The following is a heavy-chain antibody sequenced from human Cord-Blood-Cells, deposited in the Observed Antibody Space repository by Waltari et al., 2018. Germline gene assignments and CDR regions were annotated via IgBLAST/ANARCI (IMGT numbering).Heavy chain of an antibody. V-gene: IGHV4-34*01. Sequence: QVQLQQWGAGLLKPSETLSLTCAVYGGSFSGYYWSWIRQPPGKGLEWIGEINHSGSTNHNPSLKSRVTISVDTSKNQFSLKLSSVTAADTAVYYCVIVVPAGYFDYWGQGTLVTVSS. CDR1: GGSFSGYY. CDR2: INHSGST. J-gene: IGHJ4*02. CDR3: VIVVPAGYFDY. D-gene: IGHD2-2*01.